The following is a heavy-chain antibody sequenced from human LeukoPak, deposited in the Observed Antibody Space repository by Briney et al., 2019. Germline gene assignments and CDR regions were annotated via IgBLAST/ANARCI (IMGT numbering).Heavy chain of an antibody. D-gene: IGHD3-22*01. V-gene: IGHV3-23*01. J-gene: IGHJ4*02. CDR2: ISGSGGST. CDR3: AKDRRSRYDSSGGGFDY. Sequence: GGSLRLSCAASGFTFSSYAMSWVRQAPGKGLEWDSAISGSGGSTYYADSVKGRFTISRDNSKNTLYLQMNSLRAEDTAVYYCAKDRRSRYDSSGGGFDYWGQGTLVTVSS. CDR1: GFTFSSYA.